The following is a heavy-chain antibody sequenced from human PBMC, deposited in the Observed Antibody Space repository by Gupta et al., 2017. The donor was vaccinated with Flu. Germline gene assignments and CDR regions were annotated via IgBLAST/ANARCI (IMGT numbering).Heavy chain of an antibody. J-gene: IGHJ4*02. D-gene: IGHD2-2*01. CDR3: ALIPAAISRYFDY. CDR1: GGSFSGYY. Sequence: QVQLQQWGAGLLKPSETLSLTCAVYGGSFSGYYWSWIRQPPGKGLEWIGEINHSGSTNYNPSLKSRVTISVDTSKNQFSLKLSSVTAADTAVYYCALIPAAISRYFDYWGQGTLVTVSS. V-gene: IGHV4-34*01. CDR2: INHSGST.